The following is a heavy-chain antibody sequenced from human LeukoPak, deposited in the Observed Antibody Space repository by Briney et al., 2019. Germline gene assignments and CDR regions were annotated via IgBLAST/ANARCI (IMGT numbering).Heavy chain of an antibody. V-gene: IGHV3-74*01. J-gene: IGHJ4*02. D-gene: IGHD4-17*01. CDR1: GFTFSTYW. CDR3: ARDRDYPRDQFDY. CDR2: ISSDGSIT. Sequence: GGSLRLSCAASGFTFSTYWMHWVRQAPGKGLVWVSRISSDGSITSYADSVKGRSTIFRDNSKNTVYLQMWSLRVDDTAVYFCARDRDYPRDQFDYWGQGTLVTVSS.